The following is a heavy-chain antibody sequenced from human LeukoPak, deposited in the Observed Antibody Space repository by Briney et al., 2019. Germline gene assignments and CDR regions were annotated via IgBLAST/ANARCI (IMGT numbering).Heavy chain of an antibody. V-gene: IGHV1-18*01. Sequence: ASVKVSSKASGYMFTSYAISCVRRAPGQGLEWMGWIRAYNGNTKYTPKFQSRVTMTTDTSTSTAYMELRRLRSDDTAVYYCARVAVDLDCSGDTCSSVFKSFDAWGQGTLVTVSS. CDR2: IRAYNGNT. CDR1: GYMFTSYA. CDR3: ARVAVDLDCSGDTCSSVFKSFDA. D-gene: IGHD2-15*01. J-gene: IGHJ5*02.